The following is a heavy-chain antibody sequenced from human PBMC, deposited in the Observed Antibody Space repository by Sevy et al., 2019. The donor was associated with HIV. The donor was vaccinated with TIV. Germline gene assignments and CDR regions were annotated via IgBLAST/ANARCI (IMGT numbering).Heavy chain of an antibody. V-gene: IGHV4-59*12. J-gene: IGHJ5*02. Sequence: SETLSLTCTVSGGSISVYYWSWIRQPPGKGLEYMGYIYYTGTTNYNPSLKSRVTMSVDTSKNQFSLKLTSVTAADTAVYYCASAPPVRSGDDSLNWFDPWGQGTLVTVSS. CDR2: IYYTGTT. D-gene: IGHD5-12*01. CDR1: GGSISVYY. CDR3: ASAPPVRSGDDSLNWFDP.